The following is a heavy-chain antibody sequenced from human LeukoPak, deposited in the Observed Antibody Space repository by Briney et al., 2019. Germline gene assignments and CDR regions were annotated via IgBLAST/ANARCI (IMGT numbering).Heavy chain of an antibody. CDR3: ARESLSDYFAYFDY. V-gene: IGHV4-61*02. D-gene: IGHD2/OR15-2a*01. CDR2: HYTSGST. Sequence: SETLSLTCTVSGGSISSGNYYWSWIRQPAGKGLEWIGRHYTSGSTNYNPSPKSRVTISVDTSKNQFSLKLSSVTAADTAIYFCARESLSDYFAYFDYWGQGTLVTVSS. CDR1: GGSISSGNYY. J-gene: IGHJ4*02.